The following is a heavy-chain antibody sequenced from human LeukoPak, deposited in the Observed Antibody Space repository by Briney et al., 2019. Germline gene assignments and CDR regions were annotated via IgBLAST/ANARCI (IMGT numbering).Heavy chain of an antibody. Sequence: PGGSLRLSCAASGFTFSSYSMNWVRQAPGKGLEWVSYISSSSSSTIYYADSVKGRFTISRDNAKNSLYLQMNSLRAEDTAVYYCARDLDSSWYNYYYMDVWGKGTTVTVSS. CDR1: GFTFSSYS. J-gene: IGHJ6*03. D-gene: IGHD6-13*01. CDR3: ARDLDSSWYNYYYMDV. V-gene: IGHV3-48*01. CDR2: ISSSSSSTI.